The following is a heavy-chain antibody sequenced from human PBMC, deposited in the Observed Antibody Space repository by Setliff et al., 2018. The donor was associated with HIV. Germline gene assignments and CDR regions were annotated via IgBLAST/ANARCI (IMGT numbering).Heavy chain of an antibody. J-gene: IGHJ6*02. CDR3: ARDTSRYSGYDYPPNYYYYGMDV. D-gene: IGHD5-12*01. CDR1: GGTFSSYA. V-gene: IGHV1-69*10. CDR2: IIPILGIA. Sequence: SVKVSCKASGGTFSSYAISWVRQAPGQGLEWMGGIIPILGIANYAQKFQGRVTITADKSTSTAYMELSSLRPEDTAVYYCARDTSRYSGYDYPPNYYYYGMDVWGQGTTVTVSS.